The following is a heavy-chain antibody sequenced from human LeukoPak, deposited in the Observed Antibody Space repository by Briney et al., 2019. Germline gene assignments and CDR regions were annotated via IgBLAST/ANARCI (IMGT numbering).Heavy chain of an antibody. J-gene: IGHJ5*02. CDR3: ARGGSYRWFDP. CDR2: IYDSANT. V-gene: IGHV4-31*03. Sequence: SGPTLVNPTQTLTLTCTSSGFSLSTSGMSVSWIRQHPGKGLEWIGYIYDSANTNYNPSLKSRVTMSVDTSKNQFSLKLISVTAADTAVYYCARGGSYRWFDPWGQGTLVTVSS. CDR1: GFSLSTSGMS. D-gene: IGHD1-26*01.